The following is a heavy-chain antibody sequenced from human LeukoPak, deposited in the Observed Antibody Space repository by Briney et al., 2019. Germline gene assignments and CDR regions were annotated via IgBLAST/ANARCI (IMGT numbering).Heavy chain of an antibody. Sequence: PSETLSLTCAVSGGSISSSNWWSWVRQPPGKGLEWIGEIYHSGSTNYNPSLRSRVTISVDKSKNQFSLKLSSVTAADTAVYYCARGPLRSGYYRPNWFDPWGQGTLVTVSS. CDR2: IYHSGST. CDR3: ARGPLRSGYYRPNWFDP. CDR1: GGSISSSNW. J-gene: IGHJ5*02. D-gene: IGHD3-3*01. V-gene: IGHV4-4*02.